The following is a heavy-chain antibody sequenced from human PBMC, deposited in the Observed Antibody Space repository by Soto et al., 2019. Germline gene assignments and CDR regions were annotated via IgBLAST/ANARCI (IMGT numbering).Heavy chain of an antibody. CDR2: IGTAGDT. D-gene: IGHD3-10*01. J-gene: IGHJ5*02. Sequence: EVQLVESGGGLVQPGGSLRLSCAASGFTFSMYDMHWVRQATGKGLEWVSGIGTAGDTYYPGSVKGRFTISRENAKNSLYLEMNSLRAGDTAVYYCAREGGYYGSALDPWGQGTLVSVSS. V-gene: IGHV3-13*01. CDR3: AREGGYYGSALDP. CDR1: GFTFSMYD.